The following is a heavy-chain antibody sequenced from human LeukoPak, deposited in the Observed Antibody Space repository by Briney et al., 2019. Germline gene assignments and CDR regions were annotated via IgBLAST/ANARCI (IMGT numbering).Heavy chain of an antibody. CDR1: GFTFSSYS. J-gene: IGHJ5*02. CDR2: IKQDGSEK. V-gene: IGHV3-7*01. CDR3: ARDLTEWYYYDSSGFIWFDP. Sequence: GGSLRLSCAASGFTFSSYSMNWVRQAPGKGLEWVANIKQDGSEKYYVDSVKGRFTISRDNAKNSLYLQMNSLRAEDTAVYYCARDLTEWYYYDSSGFIWFDPWGQGTLVTVSS. D-gene: IGHD3-22*01.